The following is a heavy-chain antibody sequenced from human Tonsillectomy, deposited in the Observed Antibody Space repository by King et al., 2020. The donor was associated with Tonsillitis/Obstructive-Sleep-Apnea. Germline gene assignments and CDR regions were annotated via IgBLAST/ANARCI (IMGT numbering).Heavy chain of an antibody. CDR3: ARDWTPAGWRDCLDD. CDR1: GFTFSSYE. V-gene: IGHV3-48*03. Sequence: VQLVESGGGLVQPGGSLRLSCAASGFTFSSYEMNWVRQAPGKGLEWVSYISDSGSTIYYADSVKGRCTISRDNDKNSLSLQMNSLRAEDTAVYFCARDWTPAGWRDCLDDSGQRALCTVSS. J-gene: IGHJ4*02. D-gene: IGHD2-21*02. CDR2: ISDSGSTI.